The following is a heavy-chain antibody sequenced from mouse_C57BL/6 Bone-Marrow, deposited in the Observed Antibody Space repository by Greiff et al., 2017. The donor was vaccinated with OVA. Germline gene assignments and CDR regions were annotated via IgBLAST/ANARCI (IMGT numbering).Heavy chain of an antibody. J-gene: IGHJ4*01. D-gene: IGHD1-1*01. CDR2: ISSGSSTI. V-gene: IGHV5-17*01. CDR1: GFTFSDYG. Sequence: EVMLVESGGGLVKPGGSLKLSCAASGFTFSDYGMHWVRQAPEKGLAWVAYISSGSSTIYYADTVKGRFTISRDNAKNTLFLQMTSLRSEDTAMYYCARALYYGSSYAMDYWGQGTSVTVSS. CDR3: ARALYYGSSYAMDY.